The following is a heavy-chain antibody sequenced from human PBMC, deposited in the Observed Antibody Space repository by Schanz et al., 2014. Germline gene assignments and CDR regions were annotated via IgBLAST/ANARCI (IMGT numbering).Heavy chain of an antibody. CDR3: ARGLVRHFDN. Sequence: QVQLVQSGAEVKEPGASVKLSCKSSGYTFTDYYMHWVRQAPGHGLEWMGRIYPNNGGTDYAQKFQGRVTMTRDTSISTAYMELSSLRSEDTAVYYCARGLVRHFDNWGQGTLVTVSS. CDR1: GYTFTDYY. V-gene: IGHV1-2*06. CDR2: IYPNNGGT. D-gene: IGHD6-19*01. J-gene: IGHJ4*02.